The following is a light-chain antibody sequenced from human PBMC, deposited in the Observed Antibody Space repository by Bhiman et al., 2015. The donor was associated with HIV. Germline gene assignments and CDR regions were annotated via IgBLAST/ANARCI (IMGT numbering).Light chain of an antibody. J-gene: IGLJ2*01. CDR1: SSNVGRNY. CDR2: GNS. CDR3: QSYDSSLSGVI. Sequence: QSVLTQTPSASGAPGQGVTISCSGSSSNVGRNYVYWYQQLPGTTPKLLIYGNSNRPSGVPDRFSGSKSGTSASLAITGLQAEDEADYYCQSYDSSLSGVIFGGGTKADRP. V-gene: IGLV1-40*01.